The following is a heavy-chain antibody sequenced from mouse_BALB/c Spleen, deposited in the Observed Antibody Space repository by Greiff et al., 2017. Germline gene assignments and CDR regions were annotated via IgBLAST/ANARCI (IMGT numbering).Heavy chain of an antibody. Sequence: EVKLMESGGGLVQPGGSLKLSCAASGFTFSSYTMSWVRQTPEKRLEWVAYISNGGGSTYYPDTVKGRFTISRDNAKNTLYLQMSSLKSEDTAMYYCAIYYGNCAYWGQGTLVTVSA. D-gene: IGHD2-1*01. CDR3: AIYYGNCAY. CDR1: GFTFSSYT. J-gene: IGHJ3*01. V-gene: IGHV5-12-2*01. CDR2: ISNGGGST.